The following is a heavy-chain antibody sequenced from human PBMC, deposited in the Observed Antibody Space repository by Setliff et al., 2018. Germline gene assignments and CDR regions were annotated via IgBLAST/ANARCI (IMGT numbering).Heavy chain of an antibody. CDR3: ARVDFTMIQGVLGL. V-gene: IGHV4-39*07. CDR2: VYYSGYT. D-gene: IGHD3-10*01. Sequence: LSLTCTVSGGSISSGSYYWTWIRQPPGKGMEWIGSVYYSGYTYYNPSLQSRVTISVDMSKNQFSMKLTSVTAADTAVYYCARVDFTMIQGVLGLWGQGTLVTVSS. CDR1: GGSISSGSYY. J-gene: IGHJ1*01.